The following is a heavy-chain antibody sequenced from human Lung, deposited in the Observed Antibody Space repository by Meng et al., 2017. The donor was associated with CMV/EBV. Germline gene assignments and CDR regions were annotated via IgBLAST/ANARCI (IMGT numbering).Heavy chain of an antibody. CDR1: GFTFSSYS. CDR3: ARDNSYGDEYYFDY. J-gene: IGHJ4*01. Sequence: GGXXRLSCAASGFTFSSYSMNWVRQAPGKGLEWVSSISSSSSYIYYADSVKGRFTISRDNAKNSLYLQMNSLRAEDTAVYYCARDNSYGDEYYFDYWGHGTXVTVSS. V-gene: IGHV3-21*01. D-gene: IGHD5-18*01. CDR2: ISSSSSYI.